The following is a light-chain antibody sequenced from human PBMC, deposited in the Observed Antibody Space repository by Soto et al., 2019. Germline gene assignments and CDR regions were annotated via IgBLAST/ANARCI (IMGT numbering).Light chain of an antibody. V-gene: IGKV3-15*01. CDR3: QQYKSWRT. J-gene: IGKJ1*01. CDR1: QTIDNK. CDR2: AAS. Sequence: IVMTQSPATLSVSPGERVTLSCWASQTIDNKLAWYQQRPGQAPRLLIYAASMRATGIPARFSGSGSGTEFTLSISGLQSEDFGVYYCQQYKSWRTFGQGTKVEI.